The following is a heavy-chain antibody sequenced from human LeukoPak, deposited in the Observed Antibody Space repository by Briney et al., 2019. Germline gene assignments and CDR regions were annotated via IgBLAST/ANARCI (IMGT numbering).Heavy chain of an antibody. Sequence: ASVKVSRKGSGGTLCSYTISRVRQAPGQGLEWMGGIIPIFGTANYAQKFQGRVTITADESTSTAYMELSSLRSEGTAVYYCARRIVVPAAIPGITGTTFDPWGQGTLVTVSS. CDR2: IIPIFGTA. V-gene: IGHV1-69*01. J-gene: IGHJ5*02. D-gene: IGHD2-2*02. CDR1: GGTLCSYT. CDR3: ARRIVVPAAIPGITGTTFDP.